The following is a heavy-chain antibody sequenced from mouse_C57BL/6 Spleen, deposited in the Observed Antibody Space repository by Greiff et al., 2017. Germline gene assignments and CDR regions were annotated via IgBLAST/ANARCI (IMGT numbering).Heavy chain of an antibody. CDR3: EREDYYGRSSFAY. V-gene: IGHV1-81*01. D-gene: IGHD1-1*01. CDR1: GYTFTSYG. J-gene: IGHJ3*01. Sequence: QVQLQQSGAELARPGASVKLSCKASGYTFTSYGISWVKQRTGQGLEWIGEIYPRSGNTYYNEKFKGKATLTADKSSSTAYMELRSLTSEDSAVYFCEREDYYGRSSFAYWGQGTLVTVSA. CDR2: IYPRSGNT.